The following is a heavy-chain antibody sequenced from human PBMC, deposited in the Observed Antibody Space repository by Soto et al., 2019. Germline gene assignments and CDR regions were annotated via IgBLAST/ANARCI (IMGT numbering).Heavy chain of an antibody. CDR1: GFTFSSYW. V-gene: IGHV3-7*01. D-gene: IGHD3-10*01. CDR2: IKQDGSEK. Sequence: GGSLRLSCAASGFTFSSYWMSWVRQAPGKGLEWVANIKQDGSEKYYVDSVKGRFTISRDNAKNSLYLQMNSLRAEDTAVYYCARVHGSGSYIFRFDPWGQGTLVTVSS. CDR3: ARVHGSGSYIFRFDP. J-gene: IGHJ5*02.